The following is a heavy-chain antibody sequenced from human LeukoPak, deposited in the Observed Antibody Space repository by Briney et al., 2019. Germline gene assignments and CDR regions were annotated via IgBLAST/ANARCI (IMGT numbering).Heavy chain of an antibody. CDR3: ARDSDWNYNDAFDI. J-gene: IGHJ3*02. CDR1: GGSFSGYY. V-gene: IGHV4-34*01. Sequence: SETLSLTCAVYGGSFSGYYWSWIRQPPGKGLEWIGEINHSGSTNYNPSLKSRVTISVDTPKNQFSLKLSSVTAADTAVYYCARDSDWNYNDAFDIWGQGTMVTVSS. D-gene: IGHD1-7*01. CDR2: INHSGST.